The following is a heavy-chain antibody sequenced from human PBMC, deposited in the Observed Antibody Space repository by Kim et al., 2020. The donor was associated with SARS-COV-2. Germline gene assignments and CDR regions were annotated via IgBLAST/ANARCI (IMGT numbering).Heavy chain of an antibody. J-gene: IGHJ4*02. CDR3: PRDPNWDDQG. CDR2: INPDGSER. D-gene: IGHD1-1*01. V-gene: IGHV3-7*03. CDR1: GFTFSSSW. Sequence: GGSLRLSCVVSGFTFSSSWMTWVRQAPGKGLEWVATINPDGSERNYVDSVKGRFAISRDNAKNLLYLQMNSLRIEDTAVYYCPRDPNWDDQGWGQGTLVVVSS.